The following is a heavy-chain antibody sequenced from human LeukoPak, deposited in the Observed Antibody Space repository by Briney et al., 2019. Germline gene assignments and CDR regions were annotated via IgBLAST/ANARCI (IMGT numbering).Heavy chain of an antibody. J-gene: IGHJ4*02. CDR3: AAGSTDIVVVPATLRDYYFDY. D-gene: IGHD2-2*01. V-gene: IGHV1-69*10. CDR2: IIPMVGKA. Sequence: GASVKVSCKASGGTFSSYDISWVRQAPGQGREWMGGIIPMVGKANYAHKFQGRVTTTADKATSTAYMDLSRLRSEDTAVYYWAAGSTDIVVVPATLRDYYFDYWGQGTLVTVSS. CDR1: GGTFSSYD.